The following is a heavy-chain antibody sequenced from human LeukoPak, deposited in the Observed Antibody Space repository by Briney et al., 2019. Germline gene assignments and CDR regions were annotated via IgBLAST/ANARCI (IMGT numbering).Heavy chain of an antibody. J-gene: IGHJ3*02. D-gene: IGHD3-22*01. CDR1: GFTFTSSA. CDR3: AAVVSDDSGGYYYALDAFDI. V-gene: IGHV1-58*02. Sequence: GTSVKVSCKASGFTFTSSAMQWVQQARGQRLEWIGWIVVGSGNTNYAQKFQERVTITRDMSTSTAYMELSSLRSEDTAVYYCAAVVSDDSGGYYYALDAFDIWGQGTMVTVSS. CDR2: IVVGSGNT.